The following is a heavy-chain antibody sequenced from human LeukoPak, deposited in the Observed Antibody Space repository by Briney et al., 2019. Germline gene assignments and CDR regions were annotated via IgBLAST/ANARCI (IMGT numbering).Heavy chain of an antibody. CDR1: GGSISSGGYY. Sequence: PSETLSLTCTVSGGSISSGGYYWSWIRQHPGKGLEWIGYIYYSGSTYYNPSLKSRVTISVDTSKNQFSLKLSSATAADTAVYYCARTNSGYGFDYWGQGTLVTVSS. V-gene: IGHV4-31*03. CDR3: ARTNSGYGFDY. CDR2: IYYSGST. D-gene: IGHD5-12*01. J-gene: IGHJ4*02.